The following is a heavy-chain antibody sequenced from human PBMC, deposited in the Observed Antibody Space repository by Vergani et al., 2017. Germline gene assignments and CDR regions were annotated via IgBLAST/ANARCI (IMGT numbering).Heavy chain of an antibody. J-gene: IGHJ5*02. CDR2: ISYDGSNK. D-gene: IGHD3-22*01. V-gene: IGHV3-30-3*01. Sequence: VELLESGGGLAQPGGSLRVSCSASGFRVTTYYMSWVRQAPGKGLEWVAVISYDGSNKYYADSVKGRFTISRDNSKNTLYLQMNSLRAEDTAVYYCARDSSGYSNWFDPWGQGTLVTVSS. CDR3: ARDSSGYSNWFDP. CDR1: GFRVTTYY.